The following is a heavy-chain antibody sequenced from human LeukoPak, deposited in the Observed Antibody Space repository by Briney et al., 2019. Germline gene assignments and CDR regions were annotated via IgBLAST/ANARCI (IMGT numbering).Heavy chain of an antibody. V-gene: IGHV4-4*09. J-gene: IGHJ6*03. Sequence: SETLSLTCTVSGGSISSYYWSWIRQLPGKGLEWIWDIYTSGSTNYNPSLKWRVTISVDTSKNQFSPKLSSVTAADTAVYYCARNGRVAAAGTLAVYYYYYYMDVWGKGTTVTVSS. D-gene: IGHD6-13*01. CDR1: GGSISSYY. CDR2: IYTSGST. CDR3: ARNGRVAAAGTLAVYYYYYYMDV.